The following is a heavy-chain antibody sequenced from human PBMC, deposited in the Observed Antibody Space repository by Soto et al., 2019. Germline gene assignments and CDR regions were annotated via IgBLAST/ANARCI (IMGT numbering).Heavy chain of an antibody. CDR2: IRQDGSEN. V-gene: IGHV3-7*03. CDR1: GFTFSNYW. Sequence: GGSLRLSWAASGFTFSNYWMTWVRQAPGKGLEWVANIRQDGSENSYVGSVKGRFTISRDNTKNSLFLQMNNLRAEDAAIYYCGRERGSKSMDVWGQGTTVTVSS. CDR3: GRERGSKSMDV. D-gene: IGHD2-15*01. J-gene: IGHJ6*02.